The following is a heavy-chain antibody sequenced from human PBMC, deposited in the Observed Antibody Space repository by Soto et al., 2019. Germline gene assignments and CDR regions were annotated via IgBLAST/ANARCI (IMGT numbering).Heavy chain of an antibody. J-gene: IGHJ5*02. V-gene: IGHV3-21*01. CDR3: ARDLVAGAVAGTRWFDP. D-gene: IGHD6-19*01. CDR2: ISSSSSYI. Sequence: PVGSLRLSCAASGFTFSSYSMNWVRQAPGKGLEWVSSISSSSSYIYYADSVKGRFTISRDNAKNSLYLQMNSLRAEDTAVYYCARDLVAGAVAGTRWFDPWGQGTLVTVSS. CDR1: GFTFSSYS.